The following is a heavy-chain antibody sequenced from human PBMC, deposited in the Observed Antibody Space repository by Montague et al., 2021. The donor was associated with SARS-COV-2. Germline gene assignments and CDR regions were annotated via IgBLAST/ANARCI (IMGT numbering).Heavy chain of an antibody. CDR1: GASISSGIYF. CDR3: ARRGVLDFYECAGSKYIWWFDS. Sequence: SETLSLTCTVSGASISSGIYFWAWIRQPPGKGLESIGGMSHSGSSYYNLSLNTRATISVDTSRNQFSLRLTSVTAADTASYFCARRGVLDFYECAGSKYIWWFDSWGQGILVTVSS. J-gene: IGHJ5*01. D-gene: IGHD2/OR15-2a*01. V-gene: IGHV4-39*01. CDR2: MSHSGSS.